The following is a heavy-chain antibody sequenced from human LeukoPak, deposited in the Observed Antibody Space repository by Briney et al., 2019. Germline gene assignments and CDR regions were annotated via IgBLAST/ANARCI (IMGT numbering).Heavy chain of an antibody. Sequence: QSGGSLRLSCAVSGFTFTDSSMHWVRQAPGKGPEWLSRTTKDGSDTVYADSAKGRFTASRDNAKNTIYLELTNLRPDDTALYYCARGGYSGSYYRFSWGRGTLVTVAS. J-gene: IGHJ4*02. CDR3: ARGGYSGSYYRFS. CDR1: GFTFTDSS. D-gene: IGHD6-25*01. V-gene: IGHV3-74*01. CDR2: TTKDGSDT.